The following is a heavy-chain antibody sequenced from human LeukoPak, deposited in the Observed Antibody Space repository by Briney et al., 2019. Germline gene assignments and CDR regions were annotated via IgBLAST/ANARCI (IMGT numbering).Heavy chain of an antibody. CDR1: GVSISSYY. CDR2: IYYSGST. J-gene: IGHJ3*02. V-gene: IGHV4-59*01. D-gene: IGHD4-17*01. Sequence: SETLSLTCTVSGVSISSYYWSWIRQPPGKGLEWIGYIYYSGSTNYNPSLKSRVTISVDTSKNQFSLKLSSVTAADTAVYYCARDRDYADAFDIWGQGTMVTVSS. CDR3: ARDRDYADAFDI.